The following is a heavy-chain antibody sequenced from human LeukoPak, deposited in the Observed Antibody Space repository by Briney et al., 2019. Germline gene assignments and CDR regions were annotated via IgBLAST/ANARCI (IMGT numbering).Heavy chain of an antibody. V-gene: IGHV4-39*01. CDR3: ARWIVSGFDY. J-gene: IGHJ4*02. D-gene: IGHD3-16*02. Sequence: SETLSLTCPVSGGSISSGSYYWGWIPQPPGKGLEWIGSIYYSGSTYYNPSLKSRVTISVDTSKNQFSLKLSSVTAADTAVYYCARWIVSGFDYWGQGTLVTVSS. CDR2: IYYSGST. CDR1: GGSISSGSYY.